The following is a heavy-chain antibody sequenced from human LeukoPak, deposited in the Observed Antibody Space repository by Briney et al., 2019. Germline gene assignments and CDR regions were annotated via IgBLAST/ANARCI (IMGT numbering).Heavy chain of an antibody. V-gene: IGHV3-23*01. CDR2: ISGGGSYT. Sequence: GGSLRLSCAASGFTFSTYAMTWVRQAPGKGLEWVSGISGGGSYTYYADSVKGRFTISRDNSKNTLSLQMNSLRAEDTAVYYCAKDSRGTTTTIYYFDCWGQGTLVTVTS. CDR3: AKDSRGTTTTIYYFDC. D-gene: IGHD4-17*01. CDR1: GFTFSTYA. J-gene: IGHJ4*02.